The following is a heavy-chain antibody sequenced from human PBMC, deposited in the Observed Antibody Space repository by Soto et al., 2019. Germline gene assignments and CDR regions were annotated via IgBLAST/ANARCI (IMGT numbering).Heavy chain of an antibody. CDR3: ARAHDFWGGRQQPIDS. D-gene: IGHD3-3*01. CDR1: GGSFRGFY. J-gene: IGHJ4*02. V-gene: IGHV4-34*01. CDR2: IYHVGIT. Sequence: SETLSLTCAVSGGSFRGFYWTWIRQSPGKGLEWLGDIYHVGITHSNPSLKSRVSIPVDTSKSQFYLTLSSVTAADTAVYYCARAHDFWGGRQQPIDSWGQGTLVTVSS.